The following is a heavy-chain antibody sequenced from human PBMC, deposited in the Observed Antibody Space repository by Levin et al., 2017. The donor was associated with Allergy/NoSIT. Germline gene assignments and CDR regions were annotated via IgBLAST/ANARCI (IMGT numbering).Heavy chain of an antibody. J-gene: IGHJ4*02. CDR1: GFIFSDYY. D-gene: IGHD3-10*02. CDR2: ISSSGNTM. CDR3: ARRAYYLQFDY. Sequence: TGGSLRLSCAASGFIFSDYYMNWIRQAPGKGLEWISYISSSGNTMDYADSVKGRFTVSRDNAENSLYLQMNSLTIDDTAVYYCARRAYYLQFDYWGQGSLVTVSS. V-gene: IGHV3-11*01.